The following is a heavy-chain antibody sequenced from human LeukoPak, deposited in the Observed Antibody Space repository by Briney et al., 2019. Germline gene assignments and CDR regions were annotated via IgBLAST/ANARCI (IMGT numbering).Heavy chain of an antibody. CDR2: ISSNGGST. CDR1: GFTFSSYA. Sequence: GGSLRLSCSASGFTFSSYAMHWVRQAPGKGLEYVSAISSNGGSTYYADSVKGRFTISRDNSKNTLYLQMSSLRAEDTAVYYCVKDMERYSYGHGGFDYWGQGTLVTVSS. J-gene: IGHJ4*02. V-gene: IGHV3-64D*06. D-gene: IGHD5-18*01. CDR3: VKDMERYSYGHGGFDY.